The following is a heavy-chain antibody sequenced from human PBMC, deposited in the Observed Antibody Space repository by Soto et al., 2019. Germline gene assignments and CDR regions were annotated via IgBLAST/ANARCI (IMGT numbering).Heavy chain of an antibody. V-gene: IGHV3-21*01. Sequence: GGSLRLSCAASGFTFSSYSMNWVRQAPGKGLEWVSSISSSSSYIYYADSVKGRFTISRDNAKNSLYLQMNSLRAEDTAVYYCARDLPLSPLPSDTYYDFWSGWRLRVFDIWGQGTMVTVSS. D-gene: IGHD3-3*01. CDR3: ARDLPLSPLPSDTYYDFWSGWRLRVFDI. J-gene: IGHJ3*02. CDR2: ISSSSSYI. CDR1: GFTFSSYS.